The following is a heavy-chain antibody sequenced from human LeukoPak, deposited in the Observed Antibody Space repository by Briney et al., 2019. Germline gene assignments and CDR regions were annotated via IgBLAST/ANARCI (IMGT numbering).Heavy chain of an antibody. V-gene: IGHV3-23*01. J-gene: IGHJ3*02. Sequence: PGGSLRLSCAASGFTFSSYAMNWVRQAPGKGLEWVSVISDSGGSTYYADSVKGRFTISRDNSKNTLYLQMNSLRAEDTAVYYCARDPNGDYIGAFDMWGQGTMVIVSS. CDR2: ISDSGGST. CDR3: ARDPNGDYIGAFDM. CDR1: GFTFSSYA. D-gene: IGHD4-17*01.